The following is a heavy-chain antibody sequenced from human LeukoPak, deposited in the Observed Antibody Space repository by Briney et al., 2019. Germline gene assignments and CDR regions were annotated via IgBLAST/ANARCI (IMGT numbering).Heavy chain of an antibody. D-gene: IGHD3-22*01. J-gene: IGHJ4*02. CDR1: GYTFTSND. CDR3: ARPKSKYDSSGYYPLDY. V-gene: IGHV1-8*01. CDR2: VNPNSGNT. Sequence: ASVKVSCKASGYTFTSNDISWVRQATGQGLEWMGWVNPNSGNTGYAQKFQGRVTMTRNTAISTAYMELSSLTSEDTAVYYCARPKSKYDSSGYYPLDYWGQGTLVTVSS.